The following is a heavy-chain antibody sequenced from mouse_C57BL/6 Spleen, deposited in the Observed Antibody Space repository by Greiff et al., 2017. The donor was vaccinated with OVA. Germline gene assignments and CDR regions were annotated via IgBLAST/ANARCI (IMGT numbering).Heavy chain of an antibody. Sequence: VQVVESGAELVKPGASVKMSCKASGYTFTTYPIEWMKQNHGKSLEWIGNFHPYNDDTKYNEKFKGKATLTVEKSSSTVYLELSRLTSDDSAVYYCARGGELLRYFDVWGTGTTVTVSS. CDR3: ARGGELLRYFDV. J-gene: IGHJ1*03. D-gene: IGHD1-1*01. CDR2: FHPYNDDT. CDR1: GYTFTTYP. V-gene: IGHV1-47*01.